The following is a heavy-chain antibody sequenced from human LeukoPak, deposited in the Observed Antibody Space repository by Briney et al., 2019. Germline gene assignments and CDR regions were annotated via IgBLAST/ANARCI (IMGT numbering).Heavy chain of an antibody. CDR2: INSDGSNT. V-gene: IGHV3-74*01. D-gene: IGHD6-13*01. CDR3: ARWGIAAVWDY. J-gene: IGHJ4*02. CDR1: GFTFSTYW. Sequence: GGSLRLSCAASGFTFSTYWMHWARQDPGKGLVWVSRINSDGSNTIYADSVKGRFTISRNNAKNTLYLQMNSLRAEDTAVYYCARWGIAAVWDYWGQGTLVTVSS.